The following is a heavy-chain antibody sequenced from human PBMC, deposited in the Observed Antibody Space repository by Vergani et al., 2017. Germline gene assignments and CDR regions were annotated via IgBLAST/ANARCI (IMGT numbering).Heavy chain of an antibody. D-gene: IGHD3-10*01. CDR2: INNDGHT. CDR1: GESFSSFY. Sequence: QVQLQQWGAGVVKPSGTLSLTCAVFGESFSSFYCSWIRQPPGKGLEWIGEINNDGHTTYNPSLESRVTVSRDTAKNQFSLNLMSVTAADTAMYYCAVRPRVNLVGGEIVTKRTFDYWSQGSLVTVSS. J-gene: IGHJ4*02. CDR3: AVRPRVNLVGGEIVTKRTFDY. V-gene: IGHV4-34*02.